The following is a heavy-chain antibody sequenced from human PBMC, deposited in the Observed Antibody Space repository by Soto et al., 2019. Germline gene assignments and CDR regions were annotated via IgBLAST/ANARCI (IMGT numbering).Heavy chain of an antibody. CDR3: ARGGISHWAYFYYMDG. Sequence: SETLSLTCVVSGGSLSDYFWSWIRQPPGMALEWIGEINHLGSINYNPSLKSRVTMSVDTSKNQFSLTLNSVTAADTATYYCARGGISHWAYFYYMDGWDRGITVTVSS. CDR1: GGSLSDYF. CDR2: INHLGSI. V-gene: IGHV4-34*01. D-gene: IGHD2-21*01. J-gene: IGHJ6*03.